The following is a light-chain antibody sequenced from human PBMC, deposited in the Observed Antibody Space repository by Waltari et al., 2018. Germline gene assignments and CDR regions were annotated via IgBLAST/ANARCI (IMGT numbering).Light chain of an antibody. CDR1: SSDVGSYNY. J-gene: IGLJ2*01. CDR3: NSYSSSSSLVL. Sequence: QSALTQPSSVSGSPGQSITILCTGTSSDVGSYNYISWYQQHPGKAPKLMIYDVSNRPSGVSDRFSGSKSGNTASLTISGLQAEDEADYYCNSYSSSSSLVLFGGGTKLTVV. V-gene: IGLV2-14*03. CDR2: DVS.